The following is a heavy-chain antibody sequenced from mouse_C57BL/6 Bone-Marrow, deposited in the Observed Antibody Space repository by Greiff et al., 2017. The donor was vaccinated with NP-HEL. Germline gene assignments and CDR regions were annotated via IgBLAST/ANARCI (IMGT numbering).Heavy chain of an antibody. CDR3: AKHSRSSHGYFDV. J-gene: IGHJ1*03. V-gene: IGHV2-9*01. CDR2: IWGGGST. CDR1: GFSLPSYG. D-gene: IGHD1-1*01. Sequence: QVQLQQSGPGLVAPSQSLSITCTVSGFSLPSYGVAWVRQPPGKGLEGLGGIWGGGSTNYNSALMSRLSISKDNSKSTVFLKMNSLQTDDTAMYYCAKHSRSSHGYFDVWGTGTTVTVSS.